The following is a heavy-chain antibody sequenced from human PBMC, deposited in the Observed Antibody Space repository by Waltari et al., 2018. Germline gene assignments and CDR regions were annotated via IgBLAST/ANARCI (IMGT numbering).Heavy chain of an antibody. V-gene: IGHV4-34*01. D-gene: IGHD3-16*02. CDR3: AREVDYIWGSYRKGGWFDP. CDR2: INHSGST. CDR1: GGSFSGYP. J-gene: IGHJ5*02. Sequence: QVQLQQWGAGLLKPSETLTLTCAVYGGSFSGYPWSGVRQPPGKGLEWIGEINHSGSTNYNPSLKSRVTISVDTSKNQFSLKLSSVTAADTAVYYCAREVDYIWGSYRKGGWFDPWGQGTLVTVSS.